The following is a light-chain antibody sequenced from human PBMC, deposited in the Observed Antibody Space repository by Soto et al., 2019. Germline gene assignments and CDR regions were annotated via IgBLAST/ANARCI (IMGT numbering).Light chain of an antibody. CDR3: RSYTTSTTQV. CDR1: SSDVGSYNY. CDR2: EVR. V-gene: IGLV2-14*01. J-gene: IGLJ2*01. Sequence: QSALTQPASVSGSPRQWITISCTGTSSDVGSYNYGSWYQQHPGKAPKLMVYEVRNLPSGVSDRFSGSKSVKTASLTIFGLQAEDEADCYCRSYTTSTTQVFGGGAKRTVL.